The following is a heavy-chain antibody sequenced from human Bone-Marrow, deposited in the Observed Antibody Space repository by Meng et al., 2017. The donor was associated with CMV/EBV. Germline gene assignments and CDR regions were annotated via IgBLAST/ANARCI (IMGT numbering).Heavy chain of an antibody. CDR3: ARWDPAKNAFDI. Sequence: ASLKVSCNASGYTFTGYYIHWVRQAPGQGLEWMGWINPNSCGTNYPQKFQGTVTMTRDTSISTAYTMLRMLRPDYSAVFYCARWDPAKNAFDIWGQGTMVTVSS. D-gene: IGHD1-26*01. V-gene: IGHV1-2*02. J-gene: IGHJ3*02. CDR1: GYTFTGYY. CDR2: INPNSCGT.